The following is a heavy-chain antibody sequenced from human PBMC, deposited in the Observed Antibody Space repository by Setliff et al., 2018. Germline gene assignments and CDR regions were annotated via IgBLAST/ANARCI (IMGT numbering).Heavy chain of an antibody. D-gene: IGHD2-8*02. CDR2: IHAGSSNT. V-gene: IGHV1-3*01. Sequence: ASVKVSCKASGYSFSSNAFHWVRQAPGQTLEWMGWIHAGSSNTLYSQRFQDRITISRDTFATTVHMELSSLRSDDTAVYYCARMSTSGPHYDYWGQGILVTV. J-gene: IGHJ4*02. CDR1: GYSFSSNA. CDR3: ARMSTSGPHYDY.